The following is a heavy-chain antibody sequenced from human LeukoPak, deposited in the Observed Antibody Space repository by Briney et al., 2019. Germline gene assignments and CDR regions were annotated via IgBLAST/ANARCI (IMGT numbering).Heavy chain of an antibody. CDR3: AKDRDSSTWSFFDF. Sequence: GRSLRLSCAASGFTFSSYAMHWVRQAPGKGLEWVAVISYDGSNKYYADSVKGRFTISRDNSKNTVYLQMDNLRPEDTAVYYCAKDRDSSTWSFFDFWGQGTLVTVSS. CDR2: ISYDGSNK. CDR1: GFTFSSYA. D-gene: IGHD6-13*01. J-gene: IGHJ4*02. V-gene: IGHV3-30*04.